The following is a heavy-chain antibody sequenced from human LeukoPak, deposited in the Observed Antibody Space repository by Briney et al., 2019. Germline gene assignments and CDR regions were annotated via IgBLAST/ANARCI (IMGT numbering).Heavy chain of an antibody. Sequence: PSETLSLTCAVYGGSFGGYYWSWIRQPPGKGLEWIGEIIHSGITNYNPSLTSRVTISVDTSKSQFSLKLSSVTAADTAVYYCARGSPIVTTNGYFNYWGQGTLVTVSS. D-gene: IGHD5-12*01. CDR1: GGSFGGYY. CDR2: IIHSGIT. V-gene: IGHV4-34*01. J-gene: IGHJ4*02. CDR3: ARGSPIVTTNGYFNY.